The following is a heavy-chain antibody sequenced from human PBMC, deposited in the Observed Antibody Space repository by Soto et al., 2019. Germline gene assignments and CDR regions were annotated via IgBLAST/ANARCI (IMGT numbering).Heavy chain of an antibody. D-gene: IGHD2-15*01. CDR1: GFTFPSSA. Sequence: ASVKVSCKASGFTFPSSAMQWVRQARGQRLEWIGWIVVGSGNTNYAQKFQERVTITRDMSTSTAYMELSSLRSEDTAVYYCARVYCSGGSCYGIDYWGQGTLVTVSS. V-gene: IGHV1-58*02. J-gene: IGHJ4*02. CDR3: ARVYCSGGSCYGIDY. CDR2: IVVGSGNT.